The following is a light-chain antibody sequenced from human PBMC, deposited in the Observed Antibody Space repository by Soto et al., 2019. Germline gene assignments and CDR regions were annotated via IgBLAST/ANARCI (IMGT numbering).Light chain of an antibody. CDR2: EVS. Sequence: QSVLTQPASVSGSPGQSIAISCTGTSSDVGAYDYVSWYQQHPDKAPKLIIYEVSHRPAGVSNRFSASKYVNTATLTISGLQTEDEADYYCESHTTSNTRVFGTGTKLTVL. CDR3: ESHTTSNTRV. V-gene: IGLV2-14*03. J-gene: IGLJ1*01. CDR1: SSDVGAYDY.